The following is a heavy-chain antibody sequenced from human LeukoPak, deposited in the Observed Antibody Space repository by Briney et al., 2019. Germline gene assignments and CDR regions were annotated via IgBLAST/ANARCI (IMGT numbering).Heavy chain of an antibody. CDR2: INPSGGST. Sequence: GASVKVSCKASGYTFTSYYMHWVRQAPGQGLGWMGIINPSGGSTSYAQKFQGRVTMTRDMSTSTVYMELSSLRSEDTAVYYCARDAQDIVVVVAATPIDPWGQGTLVTVSS. J-gene: IGHJ5*02. D-gene: IGHD2-15*01. CDR1: GYTFTSYY. CDR3: ARDAQDIVVVVAATPIDP. V-gene: IGHV1-46*01.